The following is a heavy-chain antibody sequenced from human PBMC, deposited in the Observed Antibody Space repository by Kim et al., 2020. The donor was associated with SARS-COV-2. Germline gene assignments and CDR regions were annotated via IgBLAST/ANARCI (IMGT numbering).Heavy chain of an antibody. CDR2: INPNGGYT. Sequence: ASVKVSCKASGYTFTSYYMHWVRQASGQGLEWMGIINPNGGYTSYAQKFQGRVTMTRDTSTSTVYMEMSSLRSEDTAVYYCARDFGVSTYHNSGMDVWGQGTTVTVSS. CDR3: ARDFGVSTYHNSGMDV. J-gene: IGHJ6*02. CDR1: GYTFTSYY. D-gene: IGHD3-16*01. V-gene: IGHV1-46*01.